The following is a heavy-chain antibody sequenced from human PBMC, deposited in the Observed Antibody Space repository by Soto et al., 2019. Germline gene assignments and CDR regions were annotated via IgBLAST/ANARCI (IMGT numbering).Heavy chain of an antibody. V-gene: IGHV1-69*13. CDR3: ARSNDFWSGTMDV. CDR2: IIPIFGTA. J-gene: IGHJ6*02. D-gene: IGHD3-3*01. Sequence: ASVKVSCKASGGTFSSYAISWVRQAPGQGLKWMGGIIPIFGTANYAQKFQGRVTITADESTSTAYMELSSLRSEDTAVYYCARSNDFWSGTMDVWGQGTTVTVSS. CDR1: GGTFSSYA.